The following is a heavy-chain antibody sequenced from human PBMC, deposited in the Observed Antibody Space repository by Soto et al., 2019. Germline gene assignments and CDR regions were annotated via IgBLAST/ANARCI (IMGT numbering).Heavy chain of an antibody. D-gene: IGHD2-2*01. Sequence: QVQLQESGPGLVKPSQTLSLTCTVSGDSISSGGYYWSWIRQHPGKGLEWIGYIYNAWSTYYNPSLKSRVTISVDTSKNQFSLKLSSVTAADTAVFYCARDGGSTSCCTFDCWGQGTLVTVSS. J-gene: IGHJ4*02. CDR3: ARDGGSTSCCTFDC. CDR2: IYNAWST. CDR1: GDSISSGGYY. V-gene: IGHV4-31*02.